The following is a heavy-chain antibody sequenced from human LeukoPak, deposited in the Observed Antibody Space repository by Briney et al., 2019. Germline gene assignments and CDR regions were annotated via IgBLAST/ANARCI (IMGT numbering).Heavy chain of an antibody. Sequence: SETLSLTCAVYGGSFSGYYWSWIRQPPGKGLEWIGEINHSGSTNYNPSLKSRVTISVDTSKNQFSLKLTSVTAADTAVYYCATPGKYYDSSGYYYNWGQGTLVTVSS. J-gene: IGHJ4*02. CDR2: INHSGST. V-gene: IGHV4-34*01. CDR1: GGSFSGYY. CDR3: ATPGKYYDSSGYYYN. D-gene: IGHD3-22*01.